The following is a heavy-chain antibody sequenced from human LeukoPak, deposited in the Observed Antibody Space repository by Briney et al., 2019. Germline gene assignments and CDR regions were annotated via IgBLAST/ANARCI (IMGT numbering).Heavy chain of an antibody. D-gene: IGHD3-10*01. Sequence: GGSLRLSCAASGFTFSSYSMNWVRQAPGKGLEWVSSISSSSSYIYYADSVKGRFTISRENAKNSLYLQMNSLRAEDTAVYYCARDPGATVYYYMDVWGKGTTVTVSS. CDR3: ARDPGATVYYYMDV. J-gene: IGHJ6*03. V-gene: IGHV3-21*01. CDR1: GFTFSSYS. CDR2: ISSSSSYI.